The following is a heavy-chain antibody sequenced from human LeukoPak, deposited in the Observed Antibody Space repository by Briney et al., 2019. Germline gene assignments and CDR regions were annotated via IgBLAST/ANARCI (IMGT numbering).Heavy chain of an antibody. Sequence: PSETLSLTCTVSGGSISSSSYYWSWIRQPPGKGLEWIGEINHSGSTNYNPSLKSRVTISVDTSKNQFSLKLSSVTAADTAVYYCARGRTMVRGVPLDYWGQGTLVTVSS. D-gene: IGHD3-10*01. J-gene: IGHJ4*02. V-gene: IGHV4-39*07. CDR3: ARGRTMVRGVPLDY. CDR1: GGSISSSSYY. CDR2: INHSGST.